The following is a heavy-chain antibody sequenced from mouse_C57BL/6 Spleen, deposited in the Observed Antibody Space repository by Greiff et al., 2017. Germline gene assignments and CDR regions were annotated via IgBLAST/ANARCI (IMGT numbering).Heavy chain of an antibody. CDR2: IYPGDGDT. D-gene: IGHD1-1*01. V-gene: IGHV1-82*01. Sequence: VKLMESGPELVKPGASVKISCKASGYAFSSSWMNWVKQRPGKGLEWIGRIYPGDGDTNYNGKFKGKATLTADKSSSTAYMQLSSLTSEDSAVYYCAMSGITTVDYAMDYWGQGTSVTVSS. J-gene: IGHJ4*01. CDR1: GYAFSSSW. CDR3: AMSGITTVDYAMDY.